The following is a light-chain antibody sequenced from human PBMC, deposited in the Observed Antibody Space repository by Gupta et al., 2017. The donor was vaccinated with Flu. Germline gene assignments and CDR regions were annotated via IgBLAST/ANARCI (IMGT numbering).Light chain of an antibody. V-gene: IGLV2-14*01. CDR1: SSDVGGYNY. J-gene: IGLJ2*01. CDR3: SSYTDNSTCVV. Sequence: QSALTQPASVSGSPGQAITITCTGTSSDVGGYNYDSCYQQRPGKAPKLMIDDVSNRPSGVSNRVSCSKSGNTATPTLTGLQAEDGADDYYSSYTDNSTCVVFGGGTKLTVL. CDR2: DVS.